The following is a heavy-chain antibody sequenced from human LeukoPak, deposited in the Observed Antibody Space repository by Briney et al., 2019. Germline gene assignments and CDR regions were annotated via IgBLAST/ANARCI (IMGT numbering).Heavy chain of an antibody. D-gene: IGHD3-10*01. CDR2: IYSGGST. J-gene: IGHJ4*02. V-gene: IGHV3-53*01. CDR3: ALNYYGSGSHGY. Sequence: GGSLRLSCAASGFTVSSNYMSWVRQAPGKGLEWVSVIYSGGSTYYADSVKGRFTISRDNSKNTLYLQMNSLRAEDTAAYYCALNYYGSGSHGYWGQGTLVTVSS. CDR1: GFTVSSNY.